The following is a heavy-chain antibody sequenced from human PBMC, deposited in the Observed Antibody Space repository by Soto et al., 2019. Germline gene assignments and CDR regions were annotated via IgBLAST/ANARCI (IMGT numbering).Heavy chain of an antibody. CDR3: ARVGGYCGGDCYLYYFDY. D-gene: IGHD2-21*02. V-gene: IGHV1-69*02. Sequence: VQLVQSGAEVKKPGSSVKVSCKASGGTFSSYTISWVRQAPGQGLEWMGKIIPFLGIANYAQKFQGRVTITADKSTSTAYMELSSLRSEDTAVYYCARVGGYCGGDCYLYYFDYWGQGTLVTVSS. CDR2: IIPFLGIA. J-gene: IGHJ4*02. CDR1: GGTFSSYT.